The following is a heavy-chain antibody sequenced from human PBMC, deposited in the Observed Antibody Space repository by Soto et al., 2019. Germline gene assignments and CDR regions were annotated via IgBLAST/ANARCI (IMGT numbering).Heavy chain of an antibody. D-gene: IGHD5-18*01. CDR1: GGSIGSGGYS. CDR3: ARASSYGYPFDY. V-gene: IGHV4-30-2*01. CDR2: IYHSGST. Sequence: SETLSLTCAVSGGSIGSGGYSWSWIRQPPGKGLEWIGYIYHSGSTYYNPSLKSRVTISVDRSKNQFSLKLSSVTAADTAVYYCARASSYGYPFDYWGQGTLVTVS. J-gene: IGHJ4*02.